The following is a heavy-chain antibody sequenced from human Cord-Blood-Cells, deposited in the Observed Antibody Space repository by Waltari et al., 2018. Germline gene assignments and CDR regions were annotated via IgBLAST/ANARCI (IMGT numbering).Heavy chain of an antibody. CDR1: GGSISSYY. V-gene: IGHV4-4*07. CDR2: IYTSGST. J-gene: IGHJ6*03. CDR3: ARGPYYGSGSASYYYYYMDV. Sequence: QVQLQESGPGLVKPSETLSLTCTVSGGSISSYYWSWIRQPAGKGLEWIGRIYTSGSTNDNSSPKSRVTMSVDTSKNQFSRKVSSVTTAETAGYYCARGPYYGSGSASYYYYYMDVWGKGTTVTVSS. D-gene: IGHD3-10*01.